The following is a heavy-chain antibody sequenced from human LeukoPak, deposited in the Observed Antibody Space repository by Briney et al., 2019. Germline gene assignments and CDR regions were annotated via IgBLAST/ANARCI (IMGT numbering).Heavy chain of an antibody. V-gene: IGHV3-30*18. CDR2: ISYDGSNK. CDR3: AKSGQGMDV. J-gene: IGHJ6*02. D-gene: IGHD6-25*01. Sequence: PGRSLRLSCAASGFTFSSYGMDGVRQAPGKGLEWVAVISYDGSNKYYADSVKGRFTISRDNSTNTLYLQMNSLRAEDTAVYYCAKSGQGMDVWGQGTTVTVSS. CDR1: GFTFSSYG.